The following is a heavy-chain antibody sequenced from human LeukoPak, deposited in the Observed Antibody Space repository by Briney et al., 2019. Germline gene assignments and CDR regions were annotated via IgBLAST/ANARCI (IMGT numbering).Heavy chain of an antibody. V-gene: IGHV1-2*02. CDR3: ARDWGYCSGGSCYIPNY. CDR2: INPNSGGT. J-gene: IGHJ4*02. D-gene: IGHD2-15*01. CDR1: GYTFTGYY. Sequence: ASVTVSRKASGYTFTGYYMHWVRQAPGQGREWMGLINPNSGGTNYAQKFQGRVTMTRDTSISTAYMELSRLRSDDTAVYYSARDWGYCSGGSCYIPNYWGQGTLVTVSS.